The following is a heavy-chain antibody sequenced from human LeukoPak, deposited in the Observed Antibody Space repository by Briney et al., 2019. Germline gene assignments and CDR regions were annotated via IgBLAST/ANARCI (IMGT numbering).Heavy chain of an antibody. D-gene: IGHD1-26*01. Sequence: VGSLRLSCAASGVTFSSYAMSWVRQAPGKGLEWVSAISGSGGSTYYADSVKGRFTISRDNSKNTLYLQMNSLRTEDTAVYYCAKESGVGATPFDSWGQGTLVTVSS. V-gene: IGHV3-23*01. J-gene: IGHJ4*02. CDR3: AKESGVGATPFDS. CDR2: ISGSGGST. CDR1: GVTFSSYA.